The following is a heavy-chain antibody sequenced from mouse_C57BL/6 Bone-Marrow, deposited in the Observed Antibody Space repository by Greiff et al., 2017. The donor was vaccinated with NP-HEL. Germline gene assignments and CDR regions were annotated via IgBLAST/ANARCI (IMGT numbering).Heavy chain of an antibody. CDR2: ISNGGGST. CDR1: GFTFSDYY. V-gene: IGHV5-12*01. D-gene: IGHD2-3*01. J-gene: IGHJ4*01. Sequence: EVQVVESGGGLVQPGGSLKLSCAASGFTFSDYYMYWVRQTPEKRLEWVAYISNGGGSTYYPDTVKGRFTISRDNAKNTLYLQMSRLKSEDTAMYYCARRGWSYYAMDYWGQGTSVTVSS. CDR3: ARRGWSYYAMDY.